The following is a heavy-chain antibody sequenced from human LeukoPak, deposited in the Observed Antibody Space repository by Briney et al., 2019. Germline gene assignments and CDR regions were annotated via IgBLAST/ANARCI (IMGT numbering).Heavy chain of an antibody. V-gene: IGHV5-51*01. D-gene: IGHD4-17*01. Sequence: GESLKISCKGSGYGFTSYWIGWVRQMPGKGLEWMGTIYPGDSETRYSPSLQGQVSISVDKSISTAYLQWSSLKASDTAMYYCARRRGATVTQFDYWGQGTLVTVSS. J-gene: IGHJ4*02. CDR2: IYPGDSET. CDR3: ARRRGATVTQFDY. CDR1: GYGFTSYW.